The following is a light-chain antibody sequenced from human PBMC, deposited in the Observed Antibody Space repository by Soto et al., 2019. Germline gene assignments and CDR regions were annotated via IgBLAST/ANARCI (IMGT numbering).Light chain of an antibody. CDR3: LQHNSYPRT. CDR2: AAS. CDR1: QSISNY. V-gene: IGKV1-17*01. Sequence: DIQMTQSPSSLSASVGYRVTITWRASQSISNYLTWYQQKPGKAPKLLIYAASTLQSGVPSRFSGSGSGTEFTLTISSLQPEDFATYSCLQHNSYPRTFGQGTKVDNK. J-gene: IGKJ1*01.